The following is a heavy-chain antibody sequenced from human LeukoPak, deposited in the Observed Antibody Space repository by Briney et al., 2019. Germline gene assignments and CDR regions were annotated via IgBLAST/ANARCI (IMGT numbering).Heavy chain of an antibody. CDR1: GLTFSDYN. V-gene: IGHV3-21*01. CDR2: ISSSSTYV. D-gene: IGHD6-19*01. J-gene: IGHJ3*02. CDR3: ARGTDSSGWYGAFDI. Sequence: GGSLRLSCAASGLTFSDYNMNWVRQAPGKGLEWVSSISSSSTYVYYADSLKGRFTISRDNSKNTLSLQMNSLRAADTAVFYCARGTDSSGWYGAFDIWGQGTLVTVSP.